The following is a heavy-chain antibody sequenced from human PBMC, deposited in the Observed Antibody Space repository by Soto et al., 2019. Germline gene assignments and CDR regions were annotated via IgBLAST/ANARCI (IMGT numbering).Heavy chain of an antibody. Sequence: QVHLVESGGGLVKPGGSLRLSCAASGFTFSDYYMSWIRQAPGKGLECVSYISSSSSYTNYADSVKGRFTISRDNAKNSLFLQMNSLRAEDTAVYYYARDPELWFGGGDVWGQGTTVTVSS. CDR3: ARDPELWFGGGDV. CDR1: GFTFSDYY. D-gene: IGHD3-10*01. V-gene: IGHV3-11*05. J-gene: IGHJ6*02. CDR2: ISSSSSYT.